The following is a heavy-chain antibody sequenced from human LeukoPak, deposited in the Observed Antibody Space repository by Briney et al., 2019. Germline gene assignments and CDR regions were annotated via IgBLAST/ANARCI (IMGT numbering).Heavy chain of an antibody. CDR2: IYHSGST. V-gene: IGHV4-38-2*02. CDR1: GYSISSGYY. J-gene: IGHJ6*03. D-gene: IGHD4/OR15-4a*01. Sequence: NSSETLSLTCTVSGYSISSGYYWGWIRQPPGKGLEWIGSIYHSGSTYYNPSLKSRVTISVDTSKNQFSLKLSSVTAADTAVYYCARGDPSNYDYYYYYMDVWGKGTRSPSP. CDR3: ARGDPSNYDYYYYYMDV.